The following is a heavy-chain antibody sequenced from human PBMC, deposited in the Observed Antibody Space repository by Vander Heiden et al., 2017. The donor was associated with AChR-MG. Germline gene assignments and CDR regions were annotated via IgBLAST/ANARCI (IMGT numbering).Heavy chain of an antibody. J-gene: IGHJ2*01. Sequence: EVQLVEFGGGLVKTGGSLRISCAASGFTFSNAWMSWVRQAPGKGLEWVGRIKPKTDGGTTDYAAPVKGRFTISRDDSKNTLYLQMNSLKTEDTAVYYCTTHYDILTEGYFDLWGRGTLVTVSS. CDR3: TTHYDILTEGYFDL. D-gene: IGHD3-9*01. CDR1: GFTFSNAW. CDR2: IKPKTDGGTT. V-gene: IGHV3-15*01.